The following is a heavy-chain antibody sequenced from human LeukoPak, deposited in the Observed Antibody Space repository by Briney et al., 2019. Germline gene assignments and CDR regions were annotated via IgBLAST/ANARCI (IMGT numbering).Heavy chain of an antibody. CDR1: GGSISSYY. CDR2: IYYSGST. J-gene: IGHJ3*02. D-gene: IGHD1-1*01. V-gene: IGHV4-59*08. Sequence: SETLSLTCTVSGGSISSYYWSWIRQPPGKGLEWIGYIYYSGSTNYNPSLKSRVTISVDTSKNQFSLKLSSVTAADTAVYYCARLQSDMEDAFDIWGQGTMVTVSS. CDR3: ARLQSDMEDAFDI.